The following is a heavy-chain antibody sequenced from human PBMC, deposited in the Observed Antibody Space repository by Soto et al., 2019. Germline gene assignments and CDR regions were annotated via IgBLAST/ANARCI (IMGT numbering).Heavy chain of an antibody. J-gene: IGHJ3*02. CDR3: ARGAEYAPDAFDI. V-gene: IGHV4-59*01. Sequence: ETLSLTCTVSGGSISSYYWSWIQQPPGKGLEWIGSIYYSGSTNYNPSLKSRVTISLDTSKHQFSLKLTSVTAADTAVYYCARGAEYAPDAFDIGGQGTLVTVSS. CDR1: GGSISSYY. CDR2: IYYSGST. D-gene: IGHD2-8*01.